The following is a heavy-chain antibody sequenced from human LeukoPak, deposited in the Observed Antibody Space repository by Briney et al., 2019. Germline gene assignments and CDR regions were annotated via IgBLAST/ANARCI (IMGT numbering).Heavy chain of an antibody. V-gene: IGHV3-30*04. CDR2: ISYDGSNK. CDR1: GFTFSSYA. J-gene: IGHJ4*02. CDR3: ARDADTAMEYYSDY. Sequence: GGSLTLSCAASGFTFSSYAMHWVRQAPGKGLGWEAVISYDGSNKYYAHSVTGRFTISTDNSKNRLYLQMNSLRAEDTAVYYCARDADTAMEYYSDYWGQGTLVTVSS. D-gene: IGHD5-18*01.